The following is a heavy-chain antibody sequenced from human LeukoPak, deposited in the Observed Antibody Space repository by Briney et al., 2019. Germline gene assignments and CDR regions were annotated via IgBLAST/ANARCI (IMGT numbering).Heavy chain of an antibody. V-gene: IGHV4-34*01. J-gene: IGHJ6*03. D-gene: IGHD3-3*01. CDR2: INHSGST. CDR3: ARVTRRPYYYYYYYMDV. CDR1: GGSFSGYY. Sequence: SETLSLTCAVYGGSFSGYYWSWIRQPPGKGLEWIGEINHSGSTNYNPSLKSRVTISVDTSKNQFSLKLSSVTAADTAVYYCARVTRRPYYYYYYYMDVWGKGTTVTVSS.